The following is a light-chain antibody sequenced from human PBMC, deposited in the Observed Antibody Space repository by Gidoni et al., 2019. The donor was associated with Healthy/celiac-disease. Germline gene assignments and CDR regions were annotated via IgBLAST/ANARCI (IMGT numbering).Light chain of an antibody. CDR1: QSISQW. CDR3: QQYKSYPLT. CDR2: KAS. Sequence: DIQMTQSPSTLSASVGDRVTITCRASQSISQWLAWYQQKPGKAPKLLIYKASSLESGVPSWFSGSGSGTEFTLTISSLQPDDFATYYCQQYKSYPLTFGGGTKVEIK. V-gene: IGKV1-5*03. J-gene: IGKJ4*01.